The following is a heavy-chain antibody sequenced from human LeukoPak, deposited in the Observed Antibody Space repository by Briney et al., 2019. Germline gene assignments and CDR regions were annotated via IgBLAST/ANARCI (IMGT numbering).Heavy chain of an antibody. V-gene: IGHV4-39*01. D-gene: IGHD1-26*01. CDR1: GGSISSSSYY. J-gene: IGHJ4*02. CDR3: ARRSTKESGFDF. CDR2: IYYSGTT. Sequence: SETLSLTCTVSGGSISSSSYYWGWIRQPPGEGLEWIGTIYYSGTTYYNPSLGSRVTISLDTSKNQLSLKLTSVTAADTAVYYCARRSTKESGFDFWGQGTLVTVSS.